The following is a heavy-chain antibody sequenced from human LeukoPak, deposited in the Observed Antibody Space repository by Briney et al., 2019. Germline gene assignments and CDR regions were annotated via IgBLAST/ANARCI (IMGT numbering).Heavy chain of an antibody. V-gene: IGHV4-4*07. CDR1: GGSISSYY. CDR3: ARGGGLGELVPYFDY. CDR2: IYTSGST. D-gene: IGHD1-26*01. Sequence: SETLSLTCTVSGGSISSYYWSWIRQPAGKGLEWIGRIYTSGSTTYNPSLKSRVTISVDTSKDQFSLKLSSVTAADTAVYYCARGGGLGELVPYFDYWGQGTLVTVSS. J-gene: IGHJ4*02.